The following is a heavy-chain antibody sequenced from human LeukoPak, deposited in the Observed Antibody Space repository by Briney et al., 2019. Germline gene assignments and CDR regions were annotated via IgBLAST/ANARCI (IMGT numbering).Heavy chain of an antibody. CDR1: GYIFSDFW. Sequence: GESLKISCKGSGYIFSDFWIVWVRQMPGKGLEWMGIIYPGDSDTTYSPSFQGQVTISADKSISTAYLQWSSLKASDTAMYYCARPDSSGWSLGYWGQGTLVTVSS. D-gene: IGHD6-19*01. CDR3: ARPDSSGWSLGY. J-gene: IGHJ4*02. CDR2: IYPGDSDT. V-gene: IGHV5-51*01.